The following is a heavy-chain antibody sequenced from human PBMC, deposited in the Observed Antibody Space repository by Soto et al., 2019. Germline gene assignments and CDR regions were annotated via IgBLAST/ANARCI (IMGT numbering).Heavy chain of an antibody. V-gene: IGHV4-59*11. CDR3: ARANWYSEY. Sequence: QVQLQESGPGLVKPSETLSLICTVSGGSINNHYWSWIRQPPGKGLEWIGYIYYSGSTNYNPSLKSRVTMSVDTSKNQFSLNLTSLTAADTAIYYCARANWYSEYWGQGTLVTVSS. J-gene: IGHJ4*02. CDR2: IYYSGST. D-gene: IGHD7-27*01. CDR1: GGSINNHY.